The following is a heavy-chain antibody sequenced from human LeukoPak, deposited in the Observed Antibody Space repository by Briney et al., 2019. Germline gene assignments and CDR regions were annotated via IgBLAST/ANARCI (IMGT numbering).Heavy chain of an antibody. Sequence: PGGSLILSCAASGFTFSNYNMNWVRQAPGKGLEWVSCISTRSTYIYYADSVKGRFTISRDNAKNSLYLQMNSLRADDTAVYYCAREEEWYASGTYYKGFDSWGQGTLVTVSS. CDR3: AREEEWYASGTYYKGFDS. D-gene: IGHD3-10*01. CDR1: GFTFSNYN. J-gene: IGHJ4*02. CDR2: ISTRSTYI. V-gene: IGHV3-21*01.